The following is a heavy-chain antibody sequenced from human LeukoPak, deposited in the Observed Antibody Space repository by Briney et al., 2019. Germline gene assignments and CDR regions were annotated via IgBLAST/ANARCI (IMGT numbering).Heavy chain of an antibody. CDR3: AKDRGSYPTTADS. CDR1: GFTFSDYG. D-gene: IGHD1-26*01. J-gene: IGHJ5*01. V-gene: IGHV3-33*06. CDR2: IWYDGTNK. Sequence: GRSLRLSCAASGFTFSDYGIHWVRQAPGKGLEWVAVIWYDGTNKYYGDSVKGRFTISRDNSKNTLYLQMNSLRAEDTAVYYCAKDRGSYPTTADSWGQGTLVTVSS.